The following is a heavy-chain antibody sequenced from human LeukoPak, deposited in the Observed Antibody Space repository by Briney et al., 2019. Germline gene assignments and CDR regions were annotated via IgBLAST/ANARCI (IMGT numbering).Heavy chain of an antibody. CDR2: FDPEDGET. CDR3: ATSSGPLIHDAFDI. J-gene: IGHJ3*02. CDR1: GYTLTELS. V-gene: IGHV1-24*01. Sequence: ASVKVSCTVSGYTLTELSMHWVRQAPGKGLEWMGGFDPEDGETIYAQKFQGRVTMTEDTSTDTAYMELSSLRSEDTAVYYCATSSGPLIHDAFDIWGQGTMVTVSS. D-gene: IGHD2-21*01.